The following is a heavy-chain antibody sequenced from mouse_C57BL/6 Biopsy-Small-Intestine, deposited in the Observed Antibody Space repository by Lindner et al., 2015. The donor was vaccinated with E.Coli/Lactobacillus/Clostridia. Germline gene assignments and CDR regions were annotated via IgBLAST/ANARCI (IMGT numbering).Heavy chain of an antibody. CDR3: ASHYYGSSWFAY. V-gene: IGHV5-6*01. Sequence: EVQLQESWGDLVKPGGSLKLSCAASGFTFSTYGMSWFRQTPDKRLEWVATISSGGGFTYYPDSVKGRFTISRDNAKNTLYLQMSSLKSEDSAMYYCASHYYGSSWFAYWGQGTLVTVSA. CDR2: ISSGGGFT. J-gene: IGHJ3*01. CDR1: GFTFSTYG. D-gene: IGHD1-1*01.